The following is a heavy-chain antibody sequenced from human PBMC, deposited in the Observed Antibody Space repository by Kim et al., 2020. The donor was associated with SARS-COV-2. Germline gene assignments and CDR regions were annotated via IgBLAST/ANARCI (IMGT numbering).Heavy chain of an antibody. Sequence: GGSLRLSCAASGFNIKSHSMTWVRQAPGKGLEWVASLRHDGSGPFYVDSVKGRFTINRDNSKNTLYLHMNNLRAEDTGAYYCPRSISEGVSDYMGDCFQ. CDR1: GFNIKSHS. V-gene: IGHV3-7*03. CDR2: LRHDGSGP. J-gene: IGHJ1*01. CDR3: PRSISEGVSDYMGDCFQ. D-gene: IGHD3-16*01.